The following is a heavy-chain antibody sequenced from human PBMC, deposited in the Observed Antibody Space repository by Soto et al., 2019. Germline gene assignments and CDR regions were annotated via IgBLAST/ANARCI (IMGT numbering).Heavy chain of an antibody. CDR2: IRNKVYGYTT. CDR3: ATSRTTNTWSGLDY. Sequence: EVQLVESGGGLVQPGGSLRLSCAASGFTFSDHYMDWVRQAPGKGLEWVGRIRNKVYGYTTVYAASVRGRFTISRDESESSVFLQIHSPRTEDTAVYFCATSRTTNTWSGLDYWGQGTLVSVSS. J-gene: IGHJ4*02. V-gene: IGHV3-72*01. D-gene: IGHD1-7*01. CDR1: GFTFSDHY.